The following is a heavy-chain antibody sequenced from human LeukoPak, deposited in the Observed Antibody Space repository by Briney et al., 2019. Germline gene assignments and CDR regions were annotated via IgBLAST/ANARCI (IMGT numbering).Heavy chain of an antibody. J-gene: IGHJ4*02. CDR1: GFTFSSYE. V-gene: IGHV3-48*03. CDR2: ISSSGSTI. CDR3: ARERVRGAYLDY. Sequence: GGSLRLSCAASGFTFSSYEMNWVRQAPGKGLEWVSYISSSGSTIYYADSVKGRFTISRDNAKNSLYLQMNSLRAEDTAVCYCARERVRGAYLDYWGQGTLVTVSS. D-gene: IGHD3-10*01.